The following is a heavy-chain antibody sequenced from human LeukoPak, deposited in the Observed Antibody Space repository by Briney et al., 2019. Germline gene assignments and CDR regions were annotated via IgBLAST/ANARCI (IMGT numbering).Heavy chain of an antibody. D-gene: IGHD3-10*01. V-gene: IGHV3-21*01. Sequence: GGSLRLSCAASGFTFSSYSMNWVRQAPGKGLEWVSSISSSSSYIYYADSVKGRFTISRDNAKTSLYLQMNSLRAEDTAVYYCASGFGSGSYYPSGSNDYWGQGTLVTVSS. J-gene: IGHJ4*02. CDR3: ASGFGSGSYYPSGSNDY. CDR2: ISSSSSYI. CDR1: GFTFSSYS.